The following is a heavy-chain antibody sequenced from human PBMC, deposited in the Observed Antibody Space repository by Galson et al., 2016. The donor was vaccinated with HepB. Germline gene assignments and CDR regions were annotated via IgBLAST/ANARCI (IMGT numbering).Heavy chain of an antibody. Sequence: PALVKPTQTLTLTCSFSGFSLAASGLGVGWIRQPPGKALEWLAFIDWEDDKYYNISLRTRLTISKDTSKNQVVLTMTDMAPGDTARYYCARINRHGYNNYYRDYWGQGTLVSVAS. V-gene: IGHV2-70*01. D-gene: IGHD5-24*01. CDR2: IDWEDDK. J-gene: IGHJ4*02. CDR1: GFSLAASGLG. CDR3: ARINRHGYNNYYRDY.